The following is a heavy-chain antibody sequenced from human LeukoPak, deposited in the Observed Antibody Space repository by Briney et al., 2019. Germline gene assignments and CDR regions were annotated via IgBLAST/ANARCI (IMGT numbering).Heavy chain of an antibody. CDR2: KNYSGST. CDR1: GGSISRYY. V-gene: IGHV4-59*01. CDR3: ARVYYSSSYDYWYFDL. Sequence: SETLSLTCTVSGGSISRYYWRWIRQPPGKGLEWIGYKNYSGSTDYNRSLKRRVTISVEKSKNQFSLKQRSVAAADTAVYYCARVYYSSSYDYWYFDLWGRGTLVTVSS. J-gene: IGHJ2*01. D-gene: IGHD6-13*01.